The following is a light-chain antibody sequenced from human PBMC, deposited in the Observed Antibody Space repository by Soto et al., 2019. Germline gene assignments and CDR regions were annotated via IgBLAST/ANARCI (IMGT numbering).Light chain of an antibody. CDR1: QSVTSTY. Sequence: EIVLTQSPGTLSLSPGERATLSCRASQSVTSTYLAWYQQKPGQAPRLLIYDASNRAPGIPARFSGSGSGTDFNLTISSLEPEDFAVYYCQQRTNGPITFGQGTRLEIK. CDR2: DAS. V-gene: IGKV3-11*01. CDR3: QQRTNGPIT. J-gene: IGKJ5*01.